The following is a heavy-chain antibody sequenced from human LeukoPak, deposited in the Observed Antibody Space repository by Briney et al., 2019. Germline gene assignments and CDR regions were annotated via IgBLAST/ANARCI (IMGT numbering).Heavy chain of an antibody. J-gene: IGHJ4*02. V-gene: IGHV3-15*01. CDR3: STGIGGH. D-gene: IGHD3-16*01. CDR1: GFTFSNAW. Sequence: GGSLRLSWAAWGFTFSNAWVRGVRQAPGKGGEWVGRIKSKSDGGTTDYAAPVKGRFTFSRDDSKNTLYLQMNSLKTEDTAVYYCSTGIGGHWGQGTLVTVSS. CDR2: IKSKSDGGTT.